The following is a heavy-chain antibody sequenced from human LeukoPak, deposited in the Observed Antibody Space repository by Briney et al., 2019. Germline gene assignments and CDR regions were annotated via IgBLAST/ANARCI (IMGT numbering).Heavy chain of an antibody. Sequence: PSETLSLTCSVSGGSISNYYWSWMRQSPGKGLEWIGYIYYSGSTNYNPSLKSRVTISVDTSKNQFSLKLSSVTAADTAVYYCARLGGGYYYGSGSIDYWGQGTLVTVSS. CDR3: ARLGGGYYYGSGSIDY. J-gene: IGHJ4*02. V-gene: IGHV4-59*08. CDR1: GGSISNYY. CDR2: IYYSGST. D-gene: IGHD3-10*01.